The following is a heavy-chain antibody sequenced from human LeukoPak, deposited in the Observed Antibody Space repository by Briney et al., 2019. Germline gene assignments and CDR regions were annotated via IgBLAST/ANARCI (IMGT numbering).Heavy chain of an antibody. CDR2: IIPIFGTA. Sequence: ASVKVSCKASGYTFTSYGISWVRQAPGQGLEWMGGIIPIFGTANYAQKFQGRVTITTDESTSTAYMELSSLRSEDTAVYYCARGSGRDGYILQIDYWGQGTLVTVSS. J-gene: IGHJ4*02. CDR1: GYTFTSYG. V-gene: IGHV1-69*05. CDR3: ARGSGRDGYILQIDY. D-gene: IGHD5-24*01.